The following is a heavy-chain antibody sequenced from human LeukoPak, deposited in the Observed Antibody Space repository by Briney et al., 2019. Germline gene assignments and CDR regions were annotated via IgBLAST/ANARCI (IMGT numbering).Heavy chain of an antibody. J-gene: IGHJ6*02. V-gene: IGHV1-69*13. D-gene: IGHD3-10*01. Sequence: SVKVSCKASGGTFSSYAISWVRQAPGQGLEWMGGIIPIFGTANYAQKFQGRVTITADESTSTAYMELSSLRSEDTAVYYCARGQYYYGSGSYWYYYYGMDVWDQGTTVTVSS. CDR2: IIPIFGTA. CDR3: ARGQYYYGSGSYWYYYYGMDV. CDR1: GGTFSSYA.